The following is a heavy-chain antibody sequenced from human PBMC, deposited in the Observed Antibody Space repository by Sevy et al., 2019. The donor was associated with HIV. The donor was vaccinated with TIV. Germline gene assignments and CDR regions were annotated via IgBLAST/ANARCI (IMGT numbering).Heavy chain of an antibody. V-gene: IGHV3-7*01. CDR1: GFTFSDYW. CDR2: IKQDGSEK. CDR3: AKFGFYYDSSAYDYFDY. J-gene: IGHJ4*02. Sequence: GGSLRLSCAASGFTFSDYWMNWVRQAPGKGLEWVANIKQDGSEKYYVDSVKGRFTISRDNAKNQLYLQMNSLRVEDTTVYVCAKFGFYYDSSAYDYFDYWGQGTLVTVSS. D-gene: IGHD3-22*01.